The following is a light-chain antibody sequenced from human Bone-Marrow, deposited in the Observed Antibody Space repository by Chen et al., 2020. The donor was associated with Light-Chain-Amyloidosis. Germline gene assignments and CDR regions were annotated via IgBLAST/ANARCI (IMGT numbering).Light chain of an antibody. CDR1: QNIDWGY. CDR2: GAS. CDR3: QQFGNSRWT. Sequence: EIVLTQSPDTLSLSPGERATLSCRASQNIDWGYLNWYQQKLGQAPRLLIYGASSRANGVPDRFRGSGSGTDFTLTISRVEPEDFAVYYCQQFGNSRWTFGRGTKVEIK. V-gene: IGKV3-20*01. J-gene: IGKJ1*01.